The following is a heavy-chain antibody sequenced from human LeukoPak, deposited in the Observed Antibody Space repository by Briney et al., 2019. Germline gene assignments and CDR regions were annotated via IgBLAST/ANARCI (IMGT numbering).Heavy chain of an antibody. D-gene: IGHD5-18*01. V-gene: IGHV5-51*01. J-gene: IGHJ4*02. CDR1: GYSFASYW. CDR2: IYPADHDT. CDR3: ARQDGYSLYHFDY. Sequence: GESLKISCKGSGYSFASYWIAWVRQMPGKGLEWMGIIYPADHDTRYSPSFQGQVTISADKSISTAYLQWSSLKASDTAMYYCARQDGYSLYHFDYWGQGTLVTVSS.